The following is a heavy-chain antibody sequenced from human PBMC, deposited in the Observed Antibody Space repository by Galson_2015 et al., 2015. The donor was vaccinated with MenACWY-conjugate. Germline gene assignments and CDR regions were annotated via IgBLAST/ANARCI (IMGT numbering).Heavy chain of an antibody. CDR3: ARRRDGHNFDAFDI. D-gene: IGHD5-24*01. CDR1: GYSFTNYW. CDR2: IYPGDSDS. Sequence: QSGAEVKKPGESLRISCKGSGYSFTNYWIGWVRQMPGKGLEWMGIIYPGDSDSRYSPSFQGQVTISVDESINTAYLQWSSLKASDTAMYYCARRRDGHNFDAFDIWGQETMVTVSS. V-gene: IGHV5-51*01. J-gene: IGHJ3*02.